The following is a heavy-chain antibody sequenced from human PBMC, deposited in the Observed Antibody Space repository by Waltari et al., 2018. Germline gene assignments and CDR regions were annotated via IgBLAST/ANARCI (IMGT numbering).Heavy chain of an antibody. CDR3: ARVNYYGSGRGTIDY. V-gene: IGHV1-2*02. D-gene: IGHD3-10*01. Sequence: QVQLVQSGAEVKKPGASVKVSCKAAGYTFTGYYMHWVRQAPGQGLEWTEWINPTSGGTNNAQKFQGRFTMTRDTSISTAYMELSRLRSDDTAVYYCARVNYYGSGRGTIDYWGQGTLVTVSS. CDR1: GYTFTGYY. CDR2: INPTSGGT. J-gene: IGHJ4*02.